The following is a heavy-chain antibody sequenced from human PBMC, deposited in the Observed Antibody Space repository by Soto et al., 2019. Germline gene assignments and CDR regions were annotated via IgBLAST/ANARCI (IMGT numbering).Heavy chain of an antibody. Sequence: GASAKVSCKASGYTFTSYGISWVRQAPGQGLEWMGWISAYNGNTNYAQKLQGRVTMTTDTSTSTAYMELRSLRSDDTAVYYCARVALTGYSSMGIDYWGQGTLVTVSS. CDR2: ISAYNGNT. V-gene: IGHV1-18*04. CDR1: GYTFTSYG. CDR3: ARVALTGYSSMGIDY. J-gene: IGHJ4*02. D-gene: IGHD6-13*01.